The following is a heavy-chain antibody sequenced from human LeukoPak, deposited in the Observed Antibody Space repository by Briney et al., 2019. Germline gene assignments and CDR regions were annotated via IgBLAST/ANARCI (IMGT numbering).Heavy chain of an antibody. Sequence: ESLKISCKGSGYSVPTYWIGWVRQMPGKGLEWMGLINHGESDIRYRPAFQGQVTISADKSINTAYLQWSSLKASDSAMYYCASSIGLYGTSGYDHWGQGTLVTVSS. CDR3: ASSIGLYGTSGYDH. J-gene: IGHJ4*02. CDR2: INHGESDI. CDR1: GYSVPTYW. D-gene: IGHD6-6*01. V-gene: IGHV5-51*01.